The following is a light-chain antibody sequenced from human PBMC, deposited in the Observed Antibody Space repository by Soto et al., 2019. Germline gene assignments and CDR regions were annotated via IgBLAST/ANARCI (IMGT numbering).Light chain of an antibody. J-gene: IGLJ1*01. CDR3: SSFATSSTLPYV. CDR1: SSDVGGYNY. CDR2: EVS. V-gene: IGLV2-14*01. Sequence: QSVLTQPASVSGSPGQSITISCTGTSSDVGGYNYVSCYQQHPGKAPKLMVFEVSNRPTGVPIRFSGSKSGNTASLTISGLQAEDEADYYCSSFATSSTLPYVFGTGTKLTVL.